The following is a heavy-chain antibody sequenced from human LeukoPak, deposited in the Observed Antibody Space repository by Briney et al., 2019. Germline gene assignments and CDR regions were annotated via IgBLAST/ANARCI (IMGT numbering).Heavy chain of an antibody. CDR2: ISPTGSDR. CDR3: ATKTNGRHYDY. V-gene: IGHV3-21*06. Sequence: PGGSLRLSCTASGLTFSTSGFDWVRQAPGKGLEWVASISPTGSDRYHADSIKGRFTISRDNANNFLYLQMNSLRAEDTAVYYCATKTNGRHYDYWGQGTLLTVSS. D-gene: IGHD1-14*01. J-gene: IGHJ4*02. CDR1: GLTFSTSG.